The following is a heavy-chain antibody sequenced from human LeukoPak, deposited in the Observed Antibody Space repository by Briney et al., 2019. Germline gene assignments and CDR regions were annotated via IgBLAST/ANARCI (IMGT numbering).Heavy chain of an antibody. V-gene: IGHV1-2*02. D-gene: IGHD7-27*01. CDR1: GYTFSGYY. Sequence: ASVKVSCKASGYTFSGYYMNWVRQAPGRGLEWMGWINPNSGDTNSAPKFQGRVTMTRDTSISTAYMELNSLRSDDTAVYYCATGVGDIWFALDSWGQGTLVSVSS. CDR2: INPNSGDT. CDR3: ATGVGDIWFALDS. J-gene: IGHJ4*02.